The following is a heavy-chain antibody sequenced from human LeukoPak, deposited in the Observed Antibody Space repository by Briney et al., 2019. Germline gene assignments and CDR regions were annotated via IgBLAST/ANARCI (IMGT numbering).Heavy chain of an antibody. V-gene: IGHV4-39*02. J-gene: IGHJ4*02. CDR1: GVSISSSSYY. CDR3: TREYSSSSEY. CDR2: LYYSGNT. Sequence: PSETLSLTCTVSGVSISSSSYYWGWIRQPPGKGLEWIGSLYYSGNTYYNPSLKSRVTISVDTSKNQFSLKLSSVTAADTAVYYCTREYSSSSEYWGQGTLVTVPS. D-gene: IGHD6-6*01.